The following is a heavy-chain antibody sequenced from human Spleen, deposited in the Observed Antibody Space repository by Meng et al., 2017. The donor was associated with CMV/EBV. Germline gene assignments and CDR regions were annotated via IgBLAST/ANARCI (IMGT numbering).Heavy chain of an antibody. CDR3: VRASGSYSFDY. V-gene: IGHV3-74*01. J-gene: IGHJ4*02. CDR2: IKSDGSST. D-gene: IGHD3-10*01. Sequence: LSLTCAASGFTFSSYWMHWVRQAPGKGLVWVSCIKSDGSSTSYADSVKGRFTISRDNAKNTLYLQMNSLRAEDTAVYYCVRASGSYSFDYWGQGTLVTVSS. CDR1: GFTFSSYW.